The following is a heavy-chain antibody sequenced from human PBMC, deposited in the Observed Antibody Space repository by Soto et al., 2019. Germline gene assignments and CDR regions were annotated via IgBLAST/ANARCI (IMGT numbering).Heavy chain of an antibody. D-gene: IGHD3-10*01. Sequence: QVQLQESGPGLVKPSQTLSLTCTVIGGSIRSPNFSWSWIRQHPGKGPEWIGNIYYNGTTTYSPFLESRLTISLDPSKNQFSLTLKSVTAADTAVYYCTRDAPRWFWELSQWGQGTRVTVSS. CDR1: GGSIRSPNFS. J-gene: IGHJ4*02. CDR3: TRDAPRWFWELSQ. CDR2: IYYNGTT. V-gene: IGHV4-31*03.